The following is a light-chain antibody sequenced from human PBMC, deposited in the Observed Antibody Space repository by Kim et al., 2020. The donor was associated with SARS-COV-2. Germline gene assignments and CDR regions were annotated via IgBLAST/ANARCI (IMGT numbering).Light chain of an antibody. CDR2: GAS. V-gene: IGKV1-9*01. Sequence: IQLTQSPSSLSASVGDRVTITCRASQGISSYLACCQQKPGKAPDLLIYGASTLQSGAPSRFSGSGSGTDFTLTISSLQPEDFAIYYCQQSNGYPWTFGQGTKVDIK. CDR3: QQSNGYPWT. CDR1: QGISSY. J-gene: IGKJ1*01.